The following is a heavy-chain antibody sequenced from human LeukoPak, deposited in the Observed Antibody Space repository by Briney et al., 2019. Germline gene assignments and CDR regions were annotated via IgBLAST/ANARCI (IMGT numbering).Heavy chain of an antibody. Sequence: PSETLSLTCTVSGGSISSYYWSWIRQPPGKGLEWIGFIYYSGSTNYNPSLKSRVTISVDTSKNQFSLKLSSVTAADTAVYFCARWMGTWNAFDIWGQGTVVTVSS. CDR1: GGSISSYY. V-gene: IGHV4-59*01. J-gene: IGHJ3*02. D-gene: IGHD1-1*01. CDR3: ARWMGTWNAFDI. CDR2: IYYSGST.